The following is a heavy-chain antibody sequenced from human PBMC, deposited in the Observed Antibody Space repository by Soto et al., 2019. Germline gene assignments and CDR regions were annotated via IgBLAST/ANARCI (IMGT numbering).Heavy chain of an antibody. CDR2: MNPNSGNT. Sequence: SVKVSCKASGYTFTSYDINWVRQATGQGLEWMGWMNPNSGNTGYAQKFQGRVTMTRNTSISTAYMELSSLRSEDMSVYYCARGFDIVATIDAFDIWGQGTMVTVSS. J-gene: IGHJ3*02. V-gene: IGHV1-8*01. CDR3: ARGFDIVATIDAFDI. CDR1: GYTFTSYD. D-gene: IGHD5-12*01.